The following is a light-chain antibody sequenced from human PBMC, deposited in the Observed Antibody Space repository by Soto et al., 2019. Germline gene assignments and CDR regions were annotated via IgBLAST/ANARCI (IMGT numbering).Light chain of an antibody. Sequence: QSALTQRASVSGSPGQSITISCTGTSSDVGGYNYVSWYQQHPGKAPKLMIYEVSNRPSGVSNRFSGSKSGNTASLTISGLQAEDEADYYCSSYTSSSTYVFGTGTKV. CDR1: SSDVGGYNY. J-gene: IGLJ1*01. V-gene: IGLV2-14*01. CDR2: EVS. CDR3: SSYTSSSTYV.